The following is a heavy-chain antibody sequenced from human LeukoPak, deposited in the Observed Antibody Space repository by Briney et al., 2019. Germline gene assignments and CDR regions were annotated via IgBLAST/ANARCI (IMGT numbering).Heavy chain of an antibody. CDR2: IYYSGST. J-gene: IGHJ4*02. CDR1: GGSISSSSYY. CDR3: ARQGLGYCSGTSCLLPPTYHY. D-gene: IGHD2-2*01. Sequence: SETLSLTCTVSGGSISSSSYYWGWIRQPPGKGLEWIGSIYYSGSTYYNPSLKSRVTISVDTSKNQFSLKLSSVTAADTAVYYCARQGLGYCSGTSCLLPPTYHYWGQGTLVTVSS. V-gene: IGHV4-39*01.